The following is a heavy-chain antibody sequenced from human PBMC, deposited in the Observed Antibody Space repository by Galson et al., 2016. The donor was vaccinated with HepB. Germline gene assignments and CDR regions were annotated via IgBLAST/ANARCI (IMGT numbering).Heavy chain of an antibody. CDR1: GFTFSSYS. V-gene: IGHV3-21*01. CDR3: ARGVGWYYYDSSGYLDAFDI. J-gene: IGHJ3*02. D-gene: IGHD3-22*01. CDR2: TSSSSSYI. Sequence: SLRLSCAASGFTFSSYSMNWVRQAPGKGLEWVSSTSSSSSYIYYADSVKGRFTISRDNAKNSLYLQMNSLRAEDTAVYYCARGVGWYYYDSSGYLDAFDIWGQGTMVTVSS.